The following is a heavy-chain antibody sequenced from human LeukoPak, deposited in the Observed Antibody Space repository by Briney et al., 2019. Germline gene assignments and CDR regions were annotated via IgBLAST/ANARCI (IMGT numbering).Heavy chain of an antibody. V-gene: IGHV1-18*01. CDR1: GYTFTTYR. CDR3: ARLSYEGEGY. J-gene: IGHJ4*02. Sequence: ASVKLSCKASGYTFTTYRITWVRQAPGQGLEWMGWYSGFNDDTNYAQKFQGRVIMTTDKSTSTAYLELRSLTPDDTAVYYCARLSYEGEGYWGQGTLVIVSS. CDR2: YSGFNDDT. D-gene: IGHD3-16*01.